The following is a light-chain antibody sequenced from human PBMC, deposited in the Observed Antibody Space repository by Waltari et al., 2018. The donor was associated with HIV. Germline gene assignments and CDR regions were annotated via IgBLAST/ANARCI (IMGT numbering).Light chain of an antibody. Sequence: DIQMTQSPSSLSASVEDRVTITCRASQSISSYLNWYQQKPGKAPKLLIYAASSLQSGVPSRFSGSGSGTDFTLTISSPQPEDFATYYCQESYIIPLTFGGGTKVEIK. V-gene: IGKV1-39*01. CDR2: AAS. J-gene: IGKJ4*01. CDR1: QSISSY. CDR3: QESYIIPLT.